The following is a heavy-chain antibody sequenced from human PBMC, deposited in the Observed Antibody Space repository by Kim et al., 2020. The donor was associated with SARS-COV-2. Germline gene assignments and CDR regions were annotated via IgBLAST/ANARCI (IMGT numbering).Heavy chain of an antibody. Sequence: GGSLRLSCTASGFSFSRYWMSWVRQAPGKGPEWVANIKQDGSEKHYVDSVVGRFAVSRDNAKNSLFLQMNTLRAEDTAIYYCAREDGYNTFDVCGQGTL. V-gene: IGHV3-7*01. CDR3: AREDGYNTFDV. CDR1: GFSFSRYW. J-gene: IGHJ5*02. CDR2: IKQDGSEK. D-gene: IGHD2-2*03.